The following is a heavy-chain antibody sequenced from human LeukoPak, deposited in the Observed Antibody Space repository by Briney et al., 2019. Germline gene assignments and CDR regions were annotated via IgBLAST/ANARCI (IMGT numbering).Heavy chain of an antibody. J-gene: IGHJ4*02. CDR2: TFYWSNLHK. Sequence: SQTLSLTFVISGDSASIRGAAWNWIRQSPSRGLEWLGRTFYWSNLHKEYAISVQSRITINADTSKNQFSLQLNSVTPEDTAVYYCARGGVTYEAMTHWGQGTPVTVSS. D-gene: IGHD3-16*01. CDR3: ARGGVTYEAMTH. CDR1: GDSASIRGAA. V-gene: IGHV6-1*01.